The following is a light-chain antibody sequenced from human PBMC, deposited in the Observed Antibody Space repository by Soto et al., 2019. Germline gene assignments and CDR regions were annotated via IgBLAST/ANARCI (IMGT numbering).Light chain of an antibody. CDR3: QQYNNWPPIT. Sequence: EIVMTQSPATLSVSPGERATLSCRASQSVSSNLAWYQQKPGQAPRLLIYGASTRATGTPARFSGSGSGTDFTLTLSSLQSEDFAVYYCQQYNNWPPITFGPGTKVDIK. V-gene: IGKV3-15*01. J-gene: IGKJ3*01. CDR2: GAS. CDR1: QSVSSN.